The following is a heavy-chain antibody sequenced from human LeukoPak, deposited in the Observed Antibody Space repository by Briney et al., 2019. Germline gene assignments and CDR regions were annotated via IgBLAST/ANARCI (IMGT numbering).Heavy chain of an antibody. D-gene: IGHD3-10*01. CDR3: ARRSLADYYYYYMDV. CDR2: ISSSSSYI. CDR1: GFTFSSYA. V-gene: IGHV3-21*01. Sequence: PGGSLRLSCAASGFTFSSYAMSWVRQAPGKGLEWVSSISSSSSYIYYAGSVKGRFTVSRDNAKNSLYLQMNSLRAEDTAVYYCARRSLADYYYYYMDVWGKGTTVTISS. J-gene: IGHJ6*03.